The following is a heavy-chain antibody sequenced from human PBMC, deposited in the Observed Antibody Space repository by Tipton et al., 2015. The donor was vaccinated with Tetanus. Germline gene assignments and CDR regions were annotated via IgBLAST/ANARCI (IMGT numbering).Heavy chain of an antibody. D-gene: IGHD4-17*01. Sequence: LRLSCTVSGGPLRSYYWSWIRQSPGKGLEWIGYIYFSGHTKYNPSLKSRVTFSLDTSQNQISLQLTSVTAADTAVYYCARPSRRYGDYLYWGQGTLVTVSS. V-gene: IGHV4-59*01. CDR3: ARPSRRYGDYLY. J-gene: IGHJ4*02. CDR2: IYFSGHT. CDR1: GGPLRSYY.